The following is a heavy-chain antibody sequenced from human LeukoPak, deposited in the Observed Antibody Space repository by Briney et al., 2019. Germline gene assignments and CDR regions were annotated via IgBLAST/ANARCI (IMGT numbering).Heavy chain of an antibody. D-gene: IGHD5-18*01. Sequence: ASVKVSCKASGYTFTSYDINWVRQATGQGLEWMGWMNPNSGNTGYVQKFQGRVTMTRNTSITTAYMELSSLRPEDTAVYYCARVGYTYGYDYWGQGTLVTVSS. CDR1: GYTFTSYD. V-gene: IGHV1-8*01. CDR3: ARVGYTYGYDY. J-gene: IGHJ4*02. CDR2: MNPNSGNT.